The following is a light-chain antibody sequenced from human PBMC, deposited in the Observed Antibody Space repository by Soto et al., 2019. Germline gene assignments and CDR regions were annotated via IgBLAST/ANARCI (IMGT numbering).Light chain of an antibody. V-gene: IGKV3-11*01. CDR1: QSVSSY. J-gene: IGKJ4*01. CDR2: DAP. CDR3: QQRSNWRST. Sequence: EIVLTQSPATLSLSPGERAALSCRASQSVSSYLAWYQQKPGQAPRLLIYDAPKRAPGIPARFTGSGSGTDFTLTISSLEPEDFAVYFCQQRSNWRSTFGGGTKVEI.